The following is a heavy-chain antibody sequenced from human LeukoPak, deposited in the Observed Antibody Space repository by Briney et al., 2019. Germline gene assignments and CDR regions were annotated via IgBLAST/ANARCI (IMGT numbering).Heavy chain of an antibody. D-gene: IGHD6-13*01. Sequence: GGSLRLSCAASGFTFSNYWMSWVRQAPGKGLEWVAFIRYDGSTKYYADSVKGRFTISRDNSKNTLYLQKNSLRAEDTAVYYCARTYSSSWGIIDYWGQGTLVTVSS. CDR2: IRYDGSTK. J-gene: IGHJ4*02. CDR3: ARTYSSSWGIIDY. CDR1: GFTFSNYW. V-gene: IGHV3-30*02.